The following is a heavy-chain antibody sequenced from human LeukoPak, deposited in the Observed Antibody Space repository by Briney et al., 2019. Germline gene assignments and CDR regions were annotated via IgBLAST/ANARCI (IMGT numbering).Heavy chain of an antibody. CDR1: GYTFTSYG. D-gene: IGHD2-2*02. V-gene: IGHV1-18*01. CDR3: ARDRYYSSTSCYNRDYYYGMDV. Sequence: ASVKVSCKASGYTFTSYGISWVRQAPGQGLEWMGWISAYNGNTNYAQKLQGRVTMTTDTSTSTAYMELRSLRSDDTAVYYCARDRYYSSTSCYNRDYYYGMDVWGQGTTVTVSS. CDR2: ISAYNGNT. J-gene: IGHJ6*02.